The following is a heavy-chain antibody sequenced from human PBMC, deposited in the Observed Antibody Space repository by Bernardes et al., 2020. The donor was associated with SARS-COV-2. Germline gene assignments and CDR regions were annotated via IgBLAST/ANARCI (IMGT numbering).Heavy chain of an antibody. J-gene: IGHJ4*02. CDR3: ATSPVVRGVPITLRGDFDY. V-gene: IGHV1-24*01. Sequence: ASMKVSCKVSGYTLTELSMHWVRRAPGKGLEWMGGFDPEDGETIYAQKFQGRVTMTEDTSTDTAYMELSSLRSEDTAVYYCATSPVVRGVPITLRGDFDYWGQGTLVTVSS. CDR1: GYTLTELS. D-gene: IGHD3-10*01. CDR2: FDPEDGET.